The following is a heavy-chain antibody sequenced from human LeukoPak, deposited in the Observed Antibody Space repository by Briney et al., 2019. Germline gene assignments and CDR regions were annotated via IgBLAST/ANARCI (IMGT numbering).Heavy chain of an antibody. V-gene: IGHV1-3*01. D-gene: IGHD2-15*01. CDR1: GYTFTNYA. CDR3: ARDGSIGVVVAAHLPNWFDP. CDR2: INAGNGNT. Sequence: ASVKVSCKASGYTFTNYAMHWVRQAPGQRPEWMGWINAGNGNTKYSQRFQGRVSITRDTSASTVYMELSRLRSEDSAVYYCARDGSIGVVVAAHLPNWFDPWGQGTLVTVSS. J-gene: IGHJ5*02.